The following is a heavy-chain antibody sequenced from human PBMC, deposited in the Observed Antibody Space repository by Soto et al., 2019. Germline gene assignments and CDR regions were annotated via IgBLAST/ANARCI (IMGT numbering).Heavy chain of an antibody. Sequence: QLQLQESGPGLVKPSETLSLTCTVSGASISSSSYYWGWIRQPPGKGLEWLGSIYYGGTTYYKSSLKSRVSISADTSKNQLSLKVHSVTAADTAVYYCARLPGTTKGNWGQGTLVTVSS. CDR3: ARLPGTTKGN. J-gene: IGHJ4*02. CDR2: IYYGGTT. CDR1: GASISSSSYY. D-gene: IGHD1-1*01. V-gene: IGHV4-39*01.